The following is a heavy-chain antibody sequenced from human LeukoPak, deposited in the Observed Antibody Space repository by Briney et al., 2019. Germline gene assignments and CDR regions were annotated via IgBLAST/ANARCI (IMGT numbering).Heavy chain of an antibody. CDR2: IYTSGST. D-gene: IGHD3-10*01. CDR1: GGSISSYY. V-gene: IGHV4-4*07. CDR3: ARDQLRYGSGSIDY. J-gene: IGHJ4*02. Sequence: SGTLSLTCTVSGGSISSYYWSWIRQPAGKGLEWIGRIYTSGSTNYNPSLKSRVTMSVDTSKNQFSLKLSSVTAADTAVYYCARDQLRYGSGSIDYWGQGTLVTVSS.